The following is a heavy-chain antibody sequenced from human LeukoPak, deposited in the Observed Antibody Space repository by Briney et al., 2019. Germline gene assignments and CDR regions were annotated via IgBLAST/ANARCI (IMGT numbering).Heavy chain of an antibody. CDR1: GFTFSSDA. CDR3: ARVSAAAGFDY. V-gene: IGHV3-21*01. CDR2: ISSSSRYI. J-gene: IGHJ4*02. D-gene: IGHD6-25*01. Sequence: GGSLRLSCAASGFTFSSDAMSWVRQAPGKGLGWVSSISSSSRYINYADSVQGRFTISRDNAKSSLYLQMNSLRAEDTAVYYCARVSAAAGFDYWGQGTLVTVSS.